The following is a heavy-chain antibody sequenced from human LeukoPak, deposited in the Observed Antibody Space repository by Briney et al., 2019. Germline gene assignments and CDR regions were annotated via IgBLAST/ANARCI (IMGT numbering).Heavy chain of an antibody. V-gene: IGHV3-48*03. Sequence: GGSLRLTCAASGFTFSSYEMNWVRQAPGKGLEWVSYISSSGGTIYYADSVKGRFTISRDNAKNSLHLQMNSLRGEDTALYYCARPRATYCTNGICYIRDAFDIWGQGTTVTVSS. CDR2: ISSSGGTI. D-gene: IGHD2-8*01. CDR1: GFTFSSYE. J-gene: IGHJ3*02. CDR3: ARPRATYCTNGICYIRDAFDI.